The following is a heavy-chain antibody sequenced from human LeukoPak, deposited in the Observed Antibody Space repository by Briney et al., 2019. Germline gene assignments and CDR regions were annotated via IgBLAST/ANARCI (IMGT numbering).Heavy chain of an antibody. J-gene: IGHJ5*02. V-gene: IGHV1-69*01. Sequence: SVKVSCKGSGGTFSSYAISWVRQAPGQGLEWMGGIIPIFGTANYAQKFQGRVTITADEYTRTAYMELSSLRSEDAGVYYCARDKFHYTVNRGKNWFDPWRQGSLVSDCS. CDR3: ARDKFHYTVNRGKNWFDP. CDR2: IIPIFGTA. D-gene: IGHD4-17*01. CDR1: GGTFSSYA.